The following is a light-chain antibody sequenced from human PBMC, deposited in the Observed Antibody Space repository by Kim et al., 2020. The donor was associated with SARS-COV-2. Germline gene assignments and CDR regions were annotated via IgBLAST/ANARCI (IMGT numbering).Light chain of an antibody. Sequence: LGERATINCKYSQNISHNKNYLAWYQQKPGQPPKLLIYWASTRESGVPDRFSGSGSGTDFTLTISNLQAEDVAVYYCQQYYGSPYTFGQGTKLEI. V-gene: IGKV4-1*01. CDR2: WAS. CDR3: QQYYGSPYT. J-gene: IGKJ2*01. CDR1: QNISHNKNY.